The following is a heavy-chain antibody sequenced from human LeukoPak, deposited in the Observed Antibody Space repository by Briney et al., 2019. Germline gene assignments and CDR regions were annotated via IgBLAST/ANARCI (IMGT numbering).Heavy chain of an antibody. CDR3: ARNAESYYYYYYMDV. CDR1: GESFSGYY. D-gene: IGHD1-14*01. Sequence: SETLSLTCAVYGESFSGYYWSWIRQPPGKGLEWIGYIYYSGSTNYNPSLKSRVTISVDTSKNQFSLKLSSVTAADTAVYYCARNAESYYYYYYMDVWGKGTTVTVSS. V-gene: IGHV4-59*01. J-gene: IGHJ6*03. CDR2: IYYSGST.